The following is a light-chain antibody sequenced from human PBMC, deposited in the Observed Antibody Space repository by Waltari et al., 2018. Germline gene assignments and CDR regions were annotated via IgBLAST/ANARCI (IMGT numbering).Light chain of an antibody. CDR2: ATS. CDR3: QNYGSSPSWT. J-gene: IGKJ1*01. CDR1: QSVSSSS. Sequence: EIVLTQSPGTLSLSPGERAILSCRASQSVSSSSLAWYQQKPGQAPRLRLYATSSRAAGVPNRFSGSGSGTDFTLTISTLEPEDFAMYYCQNYGSSPSWTFGQGTKVEIK. V-gene: IGKV3-20*01.